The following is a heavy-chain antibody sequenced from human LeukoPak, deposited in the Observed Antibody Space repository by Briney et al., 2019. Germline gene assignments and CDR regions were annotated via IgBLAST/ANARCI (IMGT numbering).Heavy chain of an antibody. J-gene: IGHJ4*02. V-gene: IGHV4-61*02. CDR3: AREDGYNRLFDY. CDR2: IYTSGST. D-gene: IGHD5-24*01. Sequence: SETLSLTCTVSGGSISSGSYYWSWIRQPAGKGLEWIGRIYTSGSTNYNPSLKSRVTISVDTSKNQFSLKLSSVTAADTAVYYCAREDGYNRLFDYWGQGTLVTVSS. CDR1: GGSISSGSYY.